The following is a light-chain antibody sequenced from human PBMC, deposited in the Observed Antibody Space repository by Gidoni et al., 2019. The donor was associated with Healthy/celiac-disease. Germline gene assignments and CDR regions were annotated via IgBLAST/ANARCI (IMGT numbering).Light chain of an antibody. CDR2: GAS. Sequence: ELVMTQSPATLSLSQGERATLSCRASQSVSSNLAWYQQNPGQATSLLIYGASTRPTGIPARFSGSGSGTEFTLTISSLQSEDFAVYYCQQYNNWPTWTFGQGTKVEIK. CDR1: QSVSSN. CDR3: QQYNNWPTWT. V-gene: IGKV3-15*01. J-gene: IGKJ1*01.